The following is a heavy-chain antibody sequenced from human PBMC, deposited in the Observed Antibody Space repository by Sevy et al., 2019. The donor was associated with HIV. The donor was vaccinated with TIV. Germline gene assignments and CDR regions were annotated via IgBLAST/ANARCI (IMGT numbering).Heavy chain of an antibody. Sequence: GGSLRLSCAVSGFNFSNYSMDWVRQAPGKGLEWVSSISSSGSYIYYSDSLKGRITISRDNAKNSVYLQMNSLRAEDTAVCYCASQFDYWGQGTLVTVSS. CDR3: ASQFDY. J-gene: IGHJ4*02. CDR1: GFNFSNYS. V-gene: IGHV3-21*01. CDR2: ISSSGSYI.